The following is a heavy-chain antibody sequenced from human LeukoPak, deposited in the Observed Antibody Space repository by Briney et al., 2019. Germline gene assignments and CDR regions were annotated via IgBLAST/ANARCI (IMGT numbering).Heavy chain of an antibody. J-gene: IGHJ4*02. D-gene: IGHD2-15*01. Sequence: GGSLRLSCEASGFTFSTYAMSGVRQTPGKGLEWVAAISGDNPGTYHASSVRGRFTISRDNSKNTVHLQMNALRAEDAAIYYCAKASVGHCSGAFCYHFDSWGQGTLVTVSS. V-gene: IGHV3-23*01. CDR3: AKASVGHCSGAFCYHFDS. CDR2: ISGDNPGT. CDR1: GFTFSTYA.